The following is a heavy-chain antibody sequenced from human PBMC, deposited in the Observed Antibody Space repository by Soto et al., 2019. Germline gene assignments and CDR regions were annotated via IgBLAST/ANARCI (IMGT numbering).Heavy chain of an antibody. D-gene: IGHD5-18*01. Sequence: QVQLQESGPGLVKPSETLSLTCTVSGGSVSSGSYYWSWIRQPPGKGLEWIGYIYYSGSTNYNPSLKSRVTLSVDTSNNQCSLKLSSVTAADTAVYYCARISGYSYGLPPYFDYWGQGTLVTVSS. V-gene: IGHV4-61*01. CDR2: IYYSGST. J-gene: IGHJ4*02. CDR3: ARISGYSYGLPPYFDY. CDR1: GGSVSSGSYY.